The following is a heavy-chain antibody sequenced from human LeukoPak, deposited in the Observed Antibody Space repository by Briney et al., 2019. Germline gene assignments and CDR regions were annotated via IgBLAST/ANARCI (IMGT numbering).Heavy chain of an antibody. D-gene: IGHD2-21*02. CDR3: AGDSSGGDLIFDY. Sequence: PSGTLSLTCAVAGGSVSSSYWWTWVRQPPGKGLEWIGEINHSGSTHYNPSLESRVTISLDKSKNQFSLKLTSVTAADTAVYYCAGDSSGGDLIFDYWGQGTLVTVSS. V-gene: IGHV4-4*02. CDR2: INHSGST. CDR1: GGSVSSSYW. J-gene: IGHJ4*02.